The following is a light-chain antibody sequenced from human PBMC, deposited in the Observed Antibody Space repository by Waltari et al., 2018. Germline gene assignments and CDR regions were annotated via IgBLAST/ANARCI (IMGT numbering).Light chain of an antibody. Sequence: DIVMTQSPDSLAVSLGERATINCKSSQSLLFSLNNKNYLAWYQHKPGRSPKMLFYWASTRESGVPDRFSGSGSGTDFTLTSSSLQAEDVAIYYCQQYYTSRRTFGQGTKVEIK. V-gene: IGKV4-1*01. J-gene: IGKJ1*01. CDR3: QQYYTSRRT. CDR2: WAS. CDR1: QSLLFSLNNKNY.